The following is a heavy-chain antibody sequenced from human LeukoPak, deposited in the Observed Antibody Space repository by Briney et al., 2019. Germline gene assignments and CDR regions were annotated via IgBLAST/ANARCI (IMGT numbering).Heavy chain of an antibody. D-gene: IGHD3-22*01. Sequence: ASVKVSCKASGYTFTSYAMNWVRQAPGQGLEWMEWINTNTGNPTYAQGFTGRFVFSLDTSVSTAYLQISSLKAEDTAVYYCARDRYYYDSSGGDAFDIWGQGTMVTVSS. CDR2: INTNTGNP. J-gene: IGHJ3*02. CDR3: ARDRYYYDSSGGDAFDI. CDR1: GYTFTSYA. V-gene: IGHV7-4-1*02.